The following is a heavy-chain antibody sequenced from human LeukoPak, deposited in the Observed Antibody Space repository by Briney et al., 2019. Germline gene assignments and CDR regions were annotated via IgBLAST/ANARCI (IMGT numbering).Heavy chain of an antibody. J-gene: IGHJ6*03. CDR2: IYYSGST. D-gene: IGHD2-15*01. CDR3: ARGPNGWWLRDGYYYYMDV. Sequence: SKTLSLTCTVSGGSISSYYWSWIRQPPGKGLDWIGYIYYSGSTNYNPSLKSRVTISVDTSKNQFSLKLSSVTAADTAVYYCARGPNGWWLRDGYYYYMDVWGKGTTVTVSS. CDR1: GGSISSYY. V-gene: IGHV4-59*01.